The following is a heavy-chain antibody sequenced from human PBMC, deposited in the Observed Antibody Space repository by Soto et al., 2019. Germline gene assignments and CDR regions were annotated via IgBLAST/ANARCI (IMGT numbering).Heavy chain of an antibody. Sequence: EVQLVETGGGLIQPGGSLRLSCLASGFSVTTNYIIWVRQPPGKGLEWVSTTFTGGSTHYADSAKGRFSISRDNSKNTVYLQMNNLRVEDTAVYYCAKKPPSSIQGWAFGMDVWGQGTTVSVSS. CDR2: TFTGGST. CDR3: AKKPPSSIQGWAFGMDV. D-gene: IGHD1-26*01. CDR1: GFSVTTNY. J-gene: IGHJ6*02. V-gene: IGHV3-53*02.